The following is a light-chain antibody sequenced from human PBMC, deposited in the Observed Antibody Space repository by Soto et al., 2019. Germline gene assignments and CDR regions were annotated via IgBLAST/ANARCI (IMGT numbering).Light chain of an antibody. J-gene: IGLJ1*01. CDR2: GNS. Sequence: QSALTQPPSVSVAPGQRVTISCTGSSSNIGAGYDVHWYQQLPGTAPNLLIYGNSKRPSGVPDRFSGSKSGTSASLAITGLQAEDEADYYCQSYDSSLSGGVFGTGTKVTVL. CDR3: QSYDSSLSGGV. CDR1: SSNIGAGYD. V-gene: IGLV1-40*01.